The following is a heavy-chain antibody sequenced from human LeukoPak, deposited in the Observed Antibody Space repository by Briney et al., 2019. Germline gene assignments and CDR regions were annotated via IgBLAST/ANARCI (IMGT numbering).Heavy chain of an antibody. D-gene: IGHD6-13*01. Sequence: GGSLCLSCAASGFSFDGYAMYWVRQAPGKGLEWVWGSSWNSGSIGYADSVKGRFTISRANAKNSLYLQMNSLRAEDTALYYCAKGGPYRSSWYDLFFDYWGQGTLVTVSS. J-gene: IGHJ4*02. CDR1: GFSFDGYA. CDR3: AKGGPYRSSWYDLFFDY. CDR2: SSWNSGSI. V-gene: IGHV3-9*01.